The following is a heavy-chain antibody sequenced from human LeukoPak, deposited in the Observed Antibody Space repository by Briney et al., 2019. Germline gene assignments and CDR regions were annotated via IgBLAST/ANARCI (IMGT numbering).Heavy chain of an antibody. V-gene: IGHV4-39*07. CDR3: ARLYGNFQNYYDY. CDR2: IYYRGST. D-gene: IGHD1-7*01. J-gene: IGHJ4*02. CDR1: GGSISNGTYY. Sequence: PSETLSLTCTVSGGSISNGTYYWGWIRQPPGKGLEWIGHIYYRGSTFYSPSLRGRVTISVDTSKNHFSVKLTSVTTADTAVYYCARLYGNFQNYYDYWGQGTLVTVSS.